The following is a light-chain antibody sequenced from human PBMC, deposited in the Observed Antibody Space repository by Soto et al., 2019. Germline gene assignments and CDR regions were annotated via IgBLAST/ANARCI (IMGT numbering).Light chain of an antibody. CDR1: RSNIGSKT. CDR2: SNN. V-gene: IGLV1-44*01. CDR3: ATWDDSLNGL. J-gene: IGLJ1*01. Sequence: SVLTQPPSASGTPGQRVTISCSGSRSNIGSKTVNWYQQLPGTAPKLLIYSNNQPPSGVPDRFSGSKSGTSASLAISGFQSEDEDDYYCATWDDSLNGLFGTGTKVTVL.